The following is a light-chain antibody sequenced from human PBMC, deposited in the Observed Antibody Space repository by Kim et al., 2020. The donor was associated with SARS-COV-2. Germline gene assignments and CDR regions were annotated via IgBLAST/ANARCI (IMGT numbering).Light chain of an antibody. CDR3: QSYDSSLSGSV. J-gene: IGLJ3*02. CDR1: GSNNGAVYD. V-gene: IGLV1-40*01. Sequence: GTIACTRSGSNNGAVYDVHWYQQLPGTAPKLLIYCNSNRPSGVPDRFSGAKSGTSASLAITWLQAEDEADYYCQSYDSSLSGSVFGGGTQLTVL. CDR2: CNS.